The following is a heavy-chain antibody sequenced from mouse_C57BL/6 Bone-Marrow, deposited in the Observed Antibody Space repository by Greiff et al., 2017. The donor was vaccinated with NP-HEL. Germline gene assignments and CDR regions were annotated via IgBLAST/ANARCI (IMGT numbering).Heavy chain of an antibody. CDR2: IYPRDGST. J-gene: IGHJ2*01. D-gene: IGHD2-2*01. CDR3: ARGGLNY. Sequence: VKLKESGPELVKPGASVKLSCKASGYTFTSYDINWVKQRPGQGLEWIGWIYPRDGSTKYNEKFKGKATLTVDTSSSTAYRELHSLTSEDSAVYFCARGGLNYWGQGTTLTVSS. CDR1: GYTFTSYD. V-gene: IGHV1-85*01.